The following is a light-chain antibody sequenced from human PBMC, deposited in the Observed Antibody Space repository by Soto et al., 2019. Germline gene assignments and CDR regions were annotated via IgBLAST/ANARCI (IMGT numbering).Light chain of an antibody. V-gene: IGKV3-20*01. CDR2: GGA. J-gene: IGKJ3*01. Sequence: EIVLTQSPDTLSLSPGERVTLSCRASQNIYINSLAWYQQRPGQAPRLLIYGGATRATAVPDRFSGSGSGTDFALTISRLGPEDFAVYYCQQYGAPPLTFGPGTKVDIK. CDR3: QQYGAPPLT. CDR1: QNIYINS.